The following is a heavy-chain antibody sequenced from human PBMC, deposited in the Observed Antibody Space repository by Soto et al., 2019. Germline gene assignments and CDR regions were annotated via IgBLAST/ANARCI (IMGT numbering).Heavy chain of an antibody. Sequence: EVQLVESGGGLVQPGGSLRLSCAASGFTFGDYWMSWVRQAPGKGLECVANIKRDGSEKYYVDPVKGRFTISRDNAKNSLYLQMNSLRAEDTAVYYCATSMGRGGNDYWGQGTLVTVSS. D-gene: IGHD3-10*01. J-gene: IGHJ4*02. CDR3: ATSMGRGGNDY. CDR2: IKRDGSEK. CDR1: GFTFGDYW. V-gene: IGHV3-7*05.